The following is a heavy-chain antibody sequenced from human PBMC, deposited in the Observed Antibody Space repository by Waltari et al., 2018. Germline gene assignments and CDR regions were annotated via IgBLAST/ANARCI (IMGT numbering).Heavy chain of an antibody. Sequence: EVQLLESGGGLVQPGGSLRLSCAASGFTFSSYAMSWVRQAPGKGLEWVSAIIGSGGSTYYADSVKGRFTISRDNSKNTLYLQMNSLRAEDTAVYYCAKLFAYYYDSSGYCDYWGQGTLVTVSS. V-gene: IGHV3-23*01. D-gene: IGHD3-22*01. J-gene: IGHJ4*02. CDR3: AKLFAYYYDSSGYCDY. CDR2: IIGSGGST. CDR1: GFTFSSYA.